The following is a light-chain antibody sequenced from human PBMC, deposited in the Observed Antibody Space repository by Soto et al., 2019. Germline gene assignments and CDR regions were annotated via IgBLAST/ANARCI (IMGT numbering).Light chain of an antibody. CDR2: EVN. Sequence: QSALTQPASLSGSPGQSITISCTGTSSDIGAYDYVSWFQQHPGKAPKLMISEVNNRPSGVSNRFSGSKSVNTASLTISGLQVEDEAEYFCFSFPTSSPPLFGPCTQVTFL. V-gene: IGLV2-14*01. CDR3: FSFPTSSPPL. CDR1: SSDIGAYDY. J-gene: IGLJ1*01.